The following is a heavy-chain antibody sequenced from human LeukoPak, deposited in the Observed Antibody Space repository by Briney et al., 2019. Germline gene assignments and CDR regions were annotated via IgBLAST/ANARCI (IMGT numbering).Heavy chain of an antibody. CDR2: SGTVGDT. CDR1: GFTSSAYD. Sequence: HPGESLRLSCAASGFTSSAYDMHWVRQITGGGLEWVSTSGTVGDTFYSDSVKGRFTISRDNAKSSLYLQMNSLRAEDTAVYYCARPLDSSNNYFDYWGQGTLVTVSA. J-gene: IGHJ4*02. D-gene: IGHD6-13*01. V-gene: IGHV3-13*04. CDR3: ARPLDSSNNYFDY.